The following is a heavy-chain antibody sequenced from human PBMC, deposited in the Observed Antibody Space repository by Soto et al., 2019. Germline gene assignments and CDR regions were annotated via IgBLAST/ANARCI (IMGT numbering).Heavy chain of an antibody. Sequence: GGSLRLSCAASGFTFSSYSMNWVRQAPGKGLEWVSSISSSCSYIYYADSVKGRFTISRDNAKNSLYLQMNSLRAEDTAVYYCASLYSSSWYYYYGMDVWGQGTTVTVSS. V-gene: IGHV3-21*01. CDR3: ASLYSSSWYYYYGMDV. J-gene: IGHJ6*02. CDR2: ISSSCSYI. D-gene: IGHD6-13*01. CDR1: GFTFSSYS.